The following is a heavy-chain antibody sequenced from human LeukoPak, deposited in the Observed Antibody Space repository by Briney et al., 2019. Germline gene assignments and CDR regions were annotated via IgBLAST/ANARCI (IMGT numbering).Heavy chain of an antibody. CDR2: IYYSGTT. Sequence: SETLSLTCTVSGGSIISSTYYWGWIRQPPGKGLEWIGSIYYSGTTYYNPSLKSRVTISVDTSRNQFSLKLSSVTAADTAVFHCARHSRGYYDSTGYYYGSHAFDIWGQGIMVTVSS. D-gene: IGHD3-22*01. CDR3: ARHSRGYYDSTGYYYGSHAFDI. J-gene: IGHJ3*02. CDR1: GGSIISSTYY. V-gene: IGHV4-39*01.